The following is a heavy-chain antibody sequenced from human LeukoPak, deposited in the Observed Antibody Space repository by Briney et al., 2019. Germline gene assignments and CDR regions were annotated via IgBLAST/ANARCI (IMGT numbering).Heavy chain of an antibody. CDR3: AKDDMVVVPAAPTSGICDY. V-gene: IGHV3-23*01. CDR1: GFTFSSYA. D-gene: IGHD2-2*01. J-gene: IGHJ4*02. CDR2: ISGSGGST. Sequence: GGSLRLSCAASGFTFSSYAMSWVRQAPGKGLEWVSAISGSGGSTYYADSVKGRFTISRDNSKNTLYLQMNSLRAEDTAVYYCAKDDMVVVPAAPTSGICDYWGQGTLVTVSS.